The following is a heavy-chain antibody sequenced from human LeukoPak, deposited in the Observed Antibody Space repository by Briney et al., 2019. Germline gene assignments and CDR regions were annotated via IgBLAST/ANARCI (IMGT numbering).Heavy chain of an antibody. V-gene: IGHV4-38-2*02. J-gene: IGHJ4*02. CDR3: ARRSRYIAVAGPDY. CDR2: IYYSGST. Sequence: SETLSLTCTVSGYSISSGYYWGWIRQPPGKGLEWIGSIYYSGSTYYNPSLKSRVTISVDTSKNQFSLKLSSVTAADTAVYYCARRSRYIAVAGPDYWGQGTLVTVSS. D-gene: IGHD6-19*01. CDR1: GYSISSGYY.